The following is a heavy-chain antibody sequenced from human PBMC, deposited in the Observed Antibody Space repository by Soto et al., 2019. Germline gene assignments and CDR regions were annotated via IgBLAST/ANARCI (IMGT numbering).Heavy chain of an antibody. V-gene: IGHV1-69*13. CDR2: IIPIFGTA. Sequence: EASVKVSCKASGGTLSSYAISWVRQAPGQGLEWMGGIIPIFGTANYAQKFQGRVTITADESTSTAYMELSSLKSEDTAVYYCARNTYDDMLTGASWFDPWGQGTRVTVSS. CDR3: ARNTYDDMLTGASWFDP. D-gene: IGHD3-9*01. J-gene: IGHJ5*02. CDR1: GGTLSSYA.